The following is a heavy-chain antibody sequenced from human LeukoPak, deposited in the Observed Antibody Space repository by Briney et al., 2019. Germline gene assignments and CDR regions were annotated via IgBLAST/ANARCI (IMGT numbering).Heavy chain of an antibody. Sequence: GGSLRLSCAASGFIFTDYWMYWVRQAPGRGLAWAAAIWYDGSNKHYADSAKGRFTISRDNSKNTLSLQMNSLRAEDTALYFCARDRQEEHQVGSGFQLCDWFDPWGQGTLVTVSS. D-gene: IGHD1/OR15-1a*01. V-gene: IGHV3-33*07. CDR1: GFIFTDYW. CDR3: ARDRQEEHQVGSGFQLCDWFDP. J-gene: IGHJ5*02. CDR2: IWYDGSNK.